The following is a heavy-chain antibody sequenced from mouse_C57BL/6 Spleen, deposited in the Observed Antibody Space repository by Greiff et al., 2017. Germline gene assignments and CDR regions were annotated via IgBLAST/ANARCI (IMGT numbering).Heavy chain of an antibody. CDR2: IDPSDSET. V-gene: IGHV1-52*01. Sequence: VQLQQPGAELVRPGSSVKLSCKASGYTFTSYWMHWVKQRPIQGLEWIGNIDPSDSETHYNQKFKDKATLTVDKSSSTAYMQLSSLTSEDSAVYYCARSGYYVYFDYWGQGTTLTVSS. D-gene: IGHD2-3*01. J-gene: IGHJ2*01. CDR3: ARSGYYVYFDY. CDR1: GYTFTSYW.